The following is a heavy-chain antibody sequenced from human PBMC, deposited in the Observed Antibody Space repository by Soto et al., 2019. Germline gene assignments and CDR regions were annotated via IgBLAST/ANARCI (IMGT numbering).Heavy chain of an antibody. Sequence: PSETLSLTCAVSGYSISSGYYWGWIRQPPGKGLEWIGSIYHSGSTYYNPSLKSRVTISVDTSKNQFSLKLSSVTAADTAVYYCARKQDSSSASLGANYYGMDVWGKGTTVT. CDR1: GYSISSGYY. V-gene: IGHV4-38-2*01. CDR3: ARKQDSSSASLGANYYGMDV. J-gene: IGHJ6*04. D-gene: IGHD6-6*01. CDR2: IYHSGST.